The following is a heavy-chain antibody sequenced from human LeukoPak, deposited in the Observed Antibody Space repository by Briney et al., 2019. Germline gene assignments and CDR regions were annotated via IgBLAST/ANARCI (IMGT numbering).Heavy chain of an antibody. Sequence: ASVKVSCKASGYTFTGYYMHWVRQAPGQGLEWMGWINPNSGGTNYAQKLQGRVAMTTDTSTSTAYMELRSLRSDDTAVYYCARGVFGVVTVFDYWGQGTLVTVSS. CDR3: ARGVFGVVTVFDY. CDR2: INPNSGGT. CDR1: GYTFTGYY. D-gene: IGHD3-3*01. V-gene: IGHV1-2*02. J-gene: IGHJ4*02.